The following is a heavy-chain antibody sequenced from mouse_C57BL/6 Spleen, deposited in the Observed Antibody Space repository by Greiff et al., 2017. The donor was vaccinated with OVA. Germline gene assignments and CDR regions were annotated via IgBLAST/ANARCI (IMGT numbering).Heavy chain of an antibody. D-gene: IGHD2-5*01. Sequence: QVQLKESGPGLVQPSQSLSITCTVSGFSLTSYGVHWVRQSPGKGLEWLGVIWRGGSTAYNADFISRLSISKDNAKSQVCFKMYSLQADDTAVYYCARVDYSNLFAYWGQGTLVTVSA. CDR2: IWRGGST. V-gene: IGHV2-2*01. CDR3: ARVDYSNLFAY. CDR1: GFSLTSYG. J-gene: IGHJ3*01.